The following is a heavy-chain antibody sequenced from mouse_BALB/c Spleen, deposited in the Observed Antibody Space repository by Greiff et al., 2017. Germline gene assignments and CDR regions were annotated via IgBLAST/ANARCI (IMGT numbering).Heavy chain of an antibody. D-gene: IGHD1-1*01. Sequence: VQLKQSGAELMKPGASVKISCKASGYSFTGYTMNWVKQSHGKNLEWIGLINPYNGGTSYNQKFKGKATLTVDKSSSTAYMELLSLTSEDSAVYYCARFYYGSSYDYAMDYWGQGTSVTVSS. CDR1: GYSFTGYT. CDR3: ARFYYGSSYDYAMDY. V-gene: IGHV1-18*01. J-gene: IGHJ4*01. CDR2: INPYNGGT.